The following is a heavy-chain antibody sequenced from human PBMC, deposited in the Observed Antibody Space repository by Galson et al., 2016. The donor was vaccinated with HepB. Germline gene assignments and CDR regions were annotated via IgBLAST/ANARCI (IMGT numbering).Heavy chain of an antibody. J-gene: IGHJ5*02. CDR3: VRDHSVVPTTAYNWFGP. D-gene: IGHD4-23*01. V-gene: IGHV3-74*01. CDR1: GFAFSSHW. Sequence: SLRLSCAASGFAFSSHWMHWVRQDLGKGLVWVSRINSDGTISNYADSVKGRFTISRDNAKKPLYLQMNSLRAEDTAVYFCVRDHSVVPTTAYNWFGPWGRGTLGTVSS. CDR2: INSDGTIS.